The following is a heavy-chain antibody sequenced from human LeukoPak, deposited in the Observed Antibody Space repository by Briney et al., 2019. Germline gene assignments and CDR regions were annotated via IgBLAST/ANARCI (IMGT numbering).Heavy chain of an antibody. Sequence: ASVKVSCKASGYTFTGYYMHWVRPAPGQGLEWMGWINPNSGGTNYAQKFQGWVTMTRDTSISTAYMELSRLRSDDTAVYYCARDASGSYLGEFDYWGQGTLVTVSS. D-gene: IGHD1-26*01. CDR2: INPNSGGT. V-gene: IGHV1-2*04. CDR1: GYTFTGYY. J-gene: IGHJ4*02. CDR3: ARDASGSYLGEFDY.